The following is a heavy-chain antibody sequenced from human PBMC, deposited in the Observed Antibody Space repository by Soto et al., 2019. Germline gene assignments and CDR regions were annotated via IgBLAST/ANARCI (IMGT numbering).Heavy chain of an antibody. CDR3: AKGTAVRLNWFDP. CDR2: ISWNSGSI. J-gene: IGHJ5*02. Sequence: GGSLRLSCAASGFTFDDYAMHWVRQAPGKGLEWVSGISWNSGSIGYADSVKGRFTISRDNAKNSLYLQMNSLRAEDTALYYCAKGTAVRLNWFDPWGQGTLVTVSS. V-gene: IGHV3-9*01. D-gene: IGHD6-13*01. CDR1: GFTFDDYA.